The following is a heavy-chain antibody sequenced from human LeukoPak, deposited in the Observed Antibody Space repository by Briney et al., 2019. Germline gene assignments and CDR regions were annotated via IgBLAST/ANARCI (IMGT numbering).Heavy chain of an antibody. V-gene: IGHV1-69*13. CDR3: ASLGDYVWGSYYGSL. J-gene: IGHJ4*02. CDR1: GGTFSIYA. Sequence: SVTVSCKASGGTFSIYAISWVRQAPGQGLEWMGGIIPIFGTANYAQKFQGRVTITADESTSTAYMELSSLRSEDTAVYYCASLGDYVWGSYYGSLWGQGTLVTVSS. CDR2: IIPIFGTA. D-gene: IGHD3-16*01.